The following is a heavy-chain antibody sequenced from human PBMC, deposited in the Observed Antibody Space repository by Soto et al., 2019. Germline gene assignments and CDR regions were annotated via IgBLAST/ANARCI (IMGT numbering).Heavy chain of an antibody. CDR2: NYHPGST. Sequence: SETLSLTCNVSGVSISSGGYYWTWIRQHPGKGLEWIGYNYHPGSTYYNPSLKRRVIISVDTSKNQFSLKLSSVSAADTAVYYCASSAYYYGMDVWGQGTTVTVSS. V-gene: IGHV4-31*03. D-gene: IGHD2-21*01. J-gene: IGHJ6*02. CDR3: ASSAYYYGMDV. CDR1: GVSISSGGYY.